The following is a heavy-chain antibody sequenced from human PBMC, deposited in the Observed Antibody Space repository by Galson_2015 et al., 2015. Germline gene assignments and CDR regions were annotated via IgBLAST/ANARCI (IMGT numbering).Heavy chain of an antibody. CDR1: GFTFSSYA. CDR3: AKCPLVGLRFVGYFDL. V-gene: IGHV3-23*01. D-gene: IGHD4-17*01. CDR2: ISGSGGST. Sequence: SLRLSCAVSGFTFSSYAMSWVRQPPGKGLEWVSGISGSGGSTYYADSVKGRFTISRDNSKNTLYLQMNSLRAEDTAVYYCAKCPLVGLRFVGYFDLWGRGTLVTVSS. J-gene: IGHJ2*01.